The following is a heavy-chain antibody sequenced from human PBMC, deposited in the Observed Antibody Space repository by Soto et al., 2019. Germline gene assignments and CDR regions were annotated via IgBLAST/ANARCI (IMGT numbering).Heavy chain of an antibody. J-gene: IGHJ4*02. D-gene: IGHD2-21*01. Sequence: SGPTLVNPTQTLTLTCTFSGVSLSTSGMGVGWIRQPPGKALEWLALVYWDDDKRYSPSLKSRLTITKDTSKNQVVLTMTYMDPVDTATYYCEHMIEGDFFHHWCQGNLVTVSS. V-gene: IGHV2-5*02. CDR3: EHMIEGDFFHH. CDR1: GVSLSTSGMG. CDR2: VYWDDDK.